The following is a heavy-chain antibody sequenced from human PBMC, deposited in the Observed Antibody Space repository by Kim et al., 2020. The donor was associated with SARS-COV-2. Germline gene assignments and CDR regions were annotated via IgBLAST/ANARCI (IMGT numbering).Heavy chain of an antibody. CDR3: ARGGVGLTLDY. V-gene: IGHV4-34*01. CDR2: T. J-gene: IGHJ4*02. Sequence: TNYHTYIKSRVTISVDTSNNRFSLKLSSMTAADTAVYYCARGGVGLTLDYWGQGTLVTVSS. D-gene: IGHD2-15*01.